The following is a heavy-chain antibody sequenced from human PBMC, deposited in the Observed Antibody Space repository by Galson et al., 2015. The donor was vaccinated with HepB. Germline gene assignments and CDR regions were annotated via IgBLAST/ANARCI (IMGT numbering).Heavy chain of an antibody. CDR2: ISSSSSYI. CDR1: GFTFSSYS. Sequence: SLRLSCAASGFTFSSYSMNWVRQAPGKGLEWVSSISSSSSYIYYADSVKGRFTISRDNAKNSLYLQMNSLRAEDTAVYYCARSKSGYYDYVWGSYRYGGFDYWGQGTLVTVSS. D-gene: IGHD3-16*02. CDR3: ARSKSGYYDYVWGSYRYGGFDY. V-gene: IGHV3-21*01. J-gene: IGHJ4*02.